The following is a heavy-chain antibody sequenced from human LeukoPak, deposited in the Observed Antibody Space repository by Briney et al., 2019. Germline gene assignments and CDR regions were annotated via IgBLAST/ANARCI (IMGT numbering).Heavy chain of an antibody. Sequence: GGSLRLSCAASGFSFDKYTMHWVRQAPGRGLEWVSSISGSGLYIFYGDSMKGRFTISRDNTKNSLFLQMNSLRAEDTPVYFCARGSFSSTWFERYFFDSWGQGTLVTVSS. CDR2: ISGSGLYI. V-gene: IGHV3-21*01. CDR3: ARGSFSSTWFERYFFDS. J-gene: IGHJ4*02. CDR1: GFSFDKYT. D-gene: IGHD6-13*01.